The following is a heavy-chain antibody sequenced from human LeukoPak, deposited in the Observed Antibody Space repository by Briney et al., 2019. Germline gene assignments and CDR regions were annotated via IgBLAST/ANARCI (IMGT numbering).Heavy chain of an antibody. J-gene: IGHJ4*02. D-gene: IGHD4-11*01. CDR3: ARRLTTATFDY. CDR2: IYPGDSDT. Sequence: RGESLQISCEGSGYSFNNYWIVWVRQVPGEGLEWMGIIYPGDSDTRYSPSFQGLVTISVDKSISTAYLQWSSLKASDTAMYYCARRLTTATFDYWGQGTLVTVSS. V-gene: IGHV5-51*01. CDR1: GYSFNNYW.